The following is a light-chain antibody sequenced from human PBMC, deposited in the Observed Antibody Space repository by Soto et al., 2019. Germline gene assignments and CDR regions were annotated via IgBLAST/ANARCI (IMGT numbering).Light chain of an antibody. CDR3: QQSDSYPYT. Sequence: DIQMTQSPSSLSVSVGDRVTITCRASQSITNYLNWYQQKPGKAPKLLVYAASSLQSGVPSRFSANGSGTDFTHTISSLQPEDFATYYCQQSDSYPYTFGQGTKLEIK. J-gene: IGKJ2*01. CDR2: AAS. CDR1: QSITNY. V-gene: IGKV1-39*01.